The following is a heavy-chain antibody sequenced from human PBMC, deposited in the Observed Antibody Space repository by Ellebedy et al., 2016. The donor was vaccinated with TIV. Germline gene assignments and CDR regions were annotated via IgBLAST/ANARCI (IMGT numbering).Heavy chain of an antibody. Sequence: GESLKISCAASGFTFTDHWMHSVRQAPGEGLVWVSRVSWDGTTTHYADSVKGRFTISRDNAKNTLYLQMNSLRSEDTGVYYCARGHNAGLDCWGQGTLVTVSS. CDR1: GFTFTDHW. CDR2: VSWDGTTT. V-gene: IGHV3-74*01. J-gene: IGHJ4*02. CDR3: ARGHNAGLDC. D-gene: IGHD6-13*01.